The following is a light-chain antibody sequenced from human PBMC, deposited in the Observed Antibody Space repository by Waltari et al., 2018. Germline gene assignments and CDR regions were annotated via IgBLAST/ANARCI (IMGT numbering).Light chain of an antibody. CDR2: DAS. J-gene: IGKJ5*01. Sequence: EIVLTHSPATLSLSPGERATLTCRASQSVSIYLAWYQQKPGQAPRLLIYDASNRATGIPARFSGSGSGTDFTLTISSLEPEDFAVYYCQQRSNWLITFGQGTRLEIK. CDR1: QSVSIY. V-gene: IGKV3-11*01. CDR3: QQRSNWLIT.